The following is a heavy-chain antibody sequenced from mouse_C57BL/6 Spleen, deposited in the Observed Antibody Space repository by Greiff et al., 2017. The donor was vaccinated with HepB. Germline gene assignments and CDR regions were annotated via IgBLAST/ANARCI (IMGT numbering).Heavy chain of an antibody. CDR3: ARWITTVVAHYAMDY. CDR2: IDPSDSYT. CDR1: GYTFTSYW. Sequence: VQLQQPGAELVMPGASVKLSCKASGYTFTSYWMHWVKQRPGQGLEWIGEIDPSDSYTNYNQKFKGKSTLTVDKSSSTAYMQLSSPTSEDSAVYYCARWITTVVAHYAMDYWGQGTSVTVSS. J-gene: IGHJ4*01. D-gene: IGHD1-1*01. V-gene: IGHV1-69*01.